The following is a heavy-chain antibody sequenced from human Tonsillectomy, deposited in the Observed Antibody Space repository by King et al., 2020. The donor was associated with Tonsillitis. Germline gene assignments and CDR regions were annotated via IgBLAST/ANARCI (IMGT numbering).Heavy chain of an antibody. CDR1: GFTFSSYG. CDR3: AGGEVVVVDYYYMDV. V-gene: IGHV3-33*01. Sequence: VQLVESGGGVVQPGRSLRLSCAASGFTFSSYGMHWVRQAPGKGLEWVAVIWYDGSNKYYADSVKGRFTISRDNSKNTLYLQMNSLGAEDTAVYYWAGGEVVVVDYYYMDVWGKGTTVTVSS. CDR2: IWYDGSNK. J-gene: IGHJ6*03. D-gene: IGHD2-15*01.